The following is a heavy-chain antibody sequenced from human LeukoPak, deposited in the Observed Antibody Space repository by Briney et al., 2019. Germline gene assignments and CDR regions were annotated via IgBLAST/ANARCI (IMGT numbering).Heavy chain of an antibody. CDR3: ARTANSSGWYVWWFDP. J-gene: IGHJ5*02. Sequence: SETLSLTCTVSGGSISSYYWSWIRQPPGTGLEWIGYIYYSGSTNYNPSLKSRVTISVDTSKNQFSLKLSSVTAADTAVYYCARTANSSGWYVWWFDPWGQGTLVTVSS. D-gene: IGHD6-19*01. CDR1: GGSISSYY. CDR2: IYYSGST. V-gene: IGHV4-59*01.